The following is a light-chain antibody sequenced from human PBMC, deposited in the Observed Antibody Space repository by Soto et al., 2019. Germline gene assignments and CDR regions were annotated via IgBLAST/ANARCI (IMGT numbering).Light chain of an antibody. CDR2: GAS. V-gene: IGKV3-15*01. J-gene: IGKJ5*01. CDR1: QSVRSS. Sequence: EIVMTQSPATLSVSPGERATLSCRASQSVRSSVAWYPKKPGQAPRLLIYGASIRATSIPARFSGSGSGTEFTLTISRLEPEDFAVYYCQQYGSSPPITFGQGTRLEI. CDR3: QQYGSSPPIT.